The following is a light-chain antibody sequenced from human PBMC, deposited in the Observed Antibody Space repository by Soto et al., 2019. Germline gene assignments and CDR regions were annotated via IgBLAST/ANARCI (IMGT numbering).Light chain of an antibody. V-gene: IGKV3-11*01. CDR2: DAS. CDR3: QQRSSWPPIT. Sequence: IMLTQSPATLSLSQGERATLSCRASQSVSINLAWYQQKPGQAPRLLIYDASNRPTGIPARFTGSGSGTDFNLTISSLEPEDFAVYYCQQRSSWPPITFGGGTIVDIK. CDR1: QSVSIN. J-gene: IGKJ4*01.